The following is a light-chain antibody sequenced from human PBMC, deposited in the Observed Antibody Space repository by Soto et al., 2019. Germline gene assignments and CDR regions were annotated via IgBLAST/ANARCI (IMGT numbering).Light chain of an antibody. CDR3: QQYFSSPQT. V-gene: IGKV4-1*01. J-gene: IGKJ1*01. Sequence: DIVMTQSPDSLAVSLGERATINCKSSQSVLYSSNNKNYLAWYQQKPGQPPKLLIYWASTRESGVPDRFSGSGSGTDFTLSIGTLQAEDVAVYHCQQYFSSPQTFGQGTKVEIK. CDR1: QSVLYSSNNKNY. CDR2: WAS.